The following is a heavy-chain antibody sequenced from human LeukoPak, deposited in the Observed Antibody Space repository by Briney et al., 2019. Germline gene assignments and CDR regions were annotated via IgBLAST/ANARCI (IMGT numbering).Heavy chain of an antibody. CDR3: ARDHVNSYGFVGPVDP. J-gene: IGHJ5*02. CDR2: IYYSGST. V-gene: IGHV4-31*03. D-gene: IGHD5-18*01. CDR1: GGSISSGDYY. Sequence: SETLSLTCTVSGGSISSGDYYWSWIRQHPGKGLEWIGYIYYSGSTYYNPSLKSRVTISVDTSKNQFSLKLSSVTAADTAVYYCARDHVNSYGFVGPVDPWGQGTLVTVSS.